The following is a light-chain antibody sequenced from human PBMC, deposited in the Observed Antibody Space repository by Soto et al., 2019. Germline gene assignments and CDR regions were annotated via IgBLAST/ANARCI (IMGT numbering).Light chain of an antibody. J-gene: IGKJ5*01. CDR1: QSVSSY. CDR3: QQRSNWPPIT. V-gene: IGKV3-11*01. Sequence: EIVLTQSPSTLSLSPGERATLSCMASQSVSSYLAWYQQKPGQAPRLLIYDASNWATGIPARFSGSGSGTDFTLTISSLEPEDFAVYYCQQRSNWPPITFGQGTRLEIK. CDR2: DAS.